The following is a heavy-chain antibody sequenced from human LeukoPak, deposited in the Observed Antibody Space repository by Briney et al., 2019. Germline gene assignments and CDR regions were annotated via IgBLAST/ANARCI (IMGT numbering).Heavy chain of an antibody. CDR1: GGSISSDSYY. D-gene: IGHD5-12*01. CDR2: FYYGGNT. CDR3: ATGSGYDDY. J-gene: IGHJ4*02. Sequence: SSETLSLTCTVSGGSISSDSYYWGWIRQPPEKGLEWIGSFYYGGNTYYNPSLKSRVTISVDTSKNQFSLKLTSVTAADTAVYYCATGSGYDDYWGQGTLVTVSS. V-gene: IGHV4-39*01.